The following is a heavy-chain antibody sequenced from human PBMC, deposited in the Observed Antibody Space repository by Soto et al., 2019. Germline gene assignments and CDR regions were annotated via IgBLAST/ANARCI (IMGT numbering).Heavy chain of an antibody. V-gene: IGHV3-73*01. Sequence: PGGSLRLSCAASGFTFSGSPIHWVRQASGKGLEWVGRIKSSSNNYATAYAASVKGRFTVTRDDSKNTAYLQMKSLKTEDTAVYYCTRHVIVGPTDRFDPWGQGTLVTVSS. J-gene: IGHJ5*02. D-gene: IGHD1-26*01. CDR3: TRHVIVGPTDRFDP. CDR2: IKSSSNNYAT. CDR1: GFTFSGSP.